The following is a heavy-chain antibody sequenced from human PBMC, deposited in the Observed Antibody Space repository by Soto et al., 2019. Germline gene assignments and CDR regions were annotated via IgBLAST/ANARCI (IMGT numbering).Heavy chain of an antibody. CDR2: IYSGGST. J-gene: IGHJ5*02. Sequence: GGSLRLSCAASGFTVSSNYMSWVRQAPGKGLEWVSVIYSGGSTYYADSVKGRFTISRDNSKNTLYLQMNSLRAEDTAVYYCARVITLYAHSSSWYSPIAGWFDPWGQGTLVTVSS. V-gene: IGHV3-53*01. CDR3: ARVITLYAHSSSWYSPIAGWFDP. D-gene: IGHD6-13*01. CDR1: GFTVSSNY.